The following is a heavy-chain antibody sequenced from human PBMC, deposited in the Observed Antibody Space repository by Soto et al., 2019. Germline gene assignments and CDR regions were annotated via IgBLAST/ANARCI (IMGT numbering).Heavy chain of an antibody. V-gene: IGHV4-31*03. CDR3: ARAGGFNWFDP. Sequence: SETLSLTCTVSGGSISSGGYYWSWIRQHPGKGLEWIGYIYYSGSNHYNPSLKSRVTISVDTSKNQFSLKLSSVTAADTAVYYCARAGGFNWFDPWGQGTLVTVSS. J-gene: IGHJ5*02. D-gene: IGHD3-10*01. CDR1: GGSISSGGYY. CDR2: IYYSGSN.